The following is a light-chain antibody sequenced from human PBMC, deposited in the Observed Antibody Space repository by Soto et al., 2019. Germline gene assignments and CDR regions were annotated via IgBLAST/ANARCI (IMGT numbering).Light chain of an antibody. V-gene: IGKV1-5*01. J-gene: IGKJ1*01. CDR1: QSISSW. Sequence: DIQMTQSPSTLSASVGDRVTISCRASQSISSWVAWYQQKPGKAPKLLIYDVSRLESGVPSRFRGSVSGTEFTLTISILQSDDFAIYYCQQYNTYPPFGQETKVEIK. CDR3: QQYNTYPP. CDR2: DVS.